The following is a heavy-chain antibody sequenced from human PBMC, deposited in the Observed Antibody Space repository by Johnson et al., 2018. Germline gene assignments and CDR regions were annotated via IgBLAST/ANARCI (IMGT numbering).Heavy chain of an antibody. Sequence: EVQLVETGGGLVQPGGSLRLSCAASGFTFSSYAMSWVRQAPGKGLEWVSAISGSGGSTYYADSVKGRFTISRDNSKNTLYLQMNSLRAEDTAVYYCARDGGYYDDGSGYYWQGYFQHWGQGTLVTVSS. CDR3: ARDGGYYDDGSGYYWQGYFQH. CDR2: ISGSGGST. J-gene: IGHJ1*01. V-gene: IGHV3-23*04. D-gene: IGHD3-22*01. CDR1: GFTFSSYA.